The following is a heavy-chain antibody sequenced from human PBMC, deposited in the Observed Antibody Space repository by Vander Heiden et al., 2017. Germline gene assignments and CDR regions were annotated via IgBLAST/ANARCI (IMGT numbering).Heavy chain of an antibody. CDR2: ISGSGGST. CDR1: GFTFSSYA. Sequence: EVQLFESGGGLVQPGGSLRLSCAAPGFTFSSYAMDWVPQAPGRGLEGVSAISGSGGSTYYADSVKGRFTISRDNSKNTLYLQMNSLRAEDTAVYYCAKTHREGYSDYWGQGTLVTVSS. J-gene: IGHJ4*02. D-gene: IGHD5-18*01. CDR3: AKTHREGYSDY. V-gene: IGHV3-23*01.